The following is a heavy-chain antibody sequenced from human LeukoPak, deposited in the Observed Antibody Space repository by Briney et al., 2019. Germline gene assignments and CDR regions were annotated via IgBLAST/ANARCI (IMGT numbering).Heavy chain of an antibody. Sequence: PSETLSLTCTVSGGSISNYFWSWLRQPPGKGLEWIGYIYTSGSTNYNPSLKSRVTISVDTSKNQFSLKLSSVTAADTAVYYCARLAGHSGNYPNYDYWGQGTLVTVSS. CDR1: GGSISNYF. CDR3: ARLAGHSGNYPNYDY. D-gene: IGHD1-26*01. J-gene: IGHJ4*02. V-gene: IGHV4-4*09. CDR2: IYTSGST.